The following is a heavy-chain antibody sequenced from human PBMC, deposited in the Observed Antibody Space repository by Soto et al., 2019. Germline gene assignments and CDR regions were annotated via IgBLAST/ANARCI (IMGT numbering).Heavy chain of an antibody. J-gene: IGHJ6*02. V-gene: IGHV5-51*01. CDR2: IYPGDSDT. CDR1: GYSFTSYW. D-gene: IGHD6-13*01. CDR3: ARHVRIAAAGSYYYYGMDV. Sequence: PXESLKISCKGSGYSFTSYWIGWVRQIPGKGLEWMGIIYPGDSDTRYSPSFQGQVTISADKSISTAYLQWSSLKASDTAMYYCARHVRIAAAGSYYYYGMDVWGQGTTVTVSS.